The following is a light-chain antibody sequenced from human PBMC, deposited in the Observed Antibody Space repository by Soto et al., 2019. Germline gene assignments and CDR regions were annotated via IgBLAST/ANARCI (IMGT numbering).Light chain of an antibody. J-gene: IGLJ1*01. CDR1: SSYVGGYNY. V-gene: IGLV2-14*03. CDR2: DVT. Sequence: QSALTQPASVSGSPGQSITVSCTGTSSYVGGYNYVSWYQQHPGKAPRLMIYDVTNRPSGVSDRFSGSKSGNTASLTISGLQAEDEADYYCSSYRRGSTYVFGTGXKVTVL. CDR3: SSYRRGSTYV.